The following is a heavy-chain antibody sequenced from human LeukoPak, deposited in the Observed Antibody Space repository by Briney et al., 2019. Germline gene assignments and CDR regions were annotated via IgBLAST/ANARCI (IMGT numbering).Heavy chain of an antibody. J-gene: IGHJ6*04. V-gene: IGHV1-69*13. D-gene: IGHD4-17*01. Sequence: SVKVSCEASGGTFSSYAISWVRQAPGQGLEWMGGIIPIFGTANYAQKFQGRVTITADESTSTAYMELSSLRSEDTAVYYCASPTVTTSYYYGMDVWGKGTTVTVSS. CDR3: ASPTVTTSYYYGMDV. CDR2: IIPIFGTA. CDR1: GGTFSSYA.